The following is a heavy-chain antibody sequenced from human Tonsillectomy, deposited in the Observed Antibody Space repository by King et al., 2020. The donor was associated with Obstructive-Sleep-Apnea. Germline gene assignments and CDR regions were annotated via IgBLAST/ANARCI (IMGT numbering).Heavy chain of an antibody. J-gene: IGHJ6*02. Sequence: VQLVESGGGVVQPGRSLRLSCAGSGFIFSSDALDWVRQAPGKGLEWVAFISNIGNNKNYADSGKGRFSISRDNSNNTLYLQMNSLRAEDTAVYYCARGRDYGMDVWGQGTTVTVSS. V-gene: IGHV3-30-3*01. CDR2: ISNIGNNK. CDR1: GFIFSSDA. CDR3: ARGRDYGMDV.